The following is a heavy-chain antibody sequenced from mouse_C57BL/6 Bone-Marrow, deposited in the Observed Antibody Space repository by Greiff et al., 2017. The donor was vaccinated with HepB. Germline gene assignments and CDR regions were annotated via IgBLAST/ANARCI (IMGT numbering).Heavy chain of an antibody. CDR2: FYPGSGSI. CDR1: GYTFTEYT. J-gene: IGHJ2*01. D-gene: IGHD3-2*02. V-gene: IGHV1-62-2*01. CDR3: ARHEGGGRQIRLRSSFDY. Sequence: QVQLKQSGAELVKPGASVKLSCKASGYTFTEYTIHWVKQRSGQGLEWIGWFYPGSGSIKYNEKFKDKATLTADKSSSTVYMELSRLTSEDSAVYFCARHEGGGRQIRLRSSFDYWGQGTTLTVSS.